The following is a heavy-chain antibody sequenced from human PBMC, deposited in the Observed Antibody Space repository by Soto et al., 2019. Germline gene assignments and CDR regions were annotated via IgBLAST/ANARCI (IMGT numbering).Heavy chain of an antibody. J-gene: IGHJ5*02. CDR1: WGYIINGDYC. CDR2: IYYSGST. CDR3: ARDSPGNWFDP. Sequence: SQTHPLTNSVCWGYIINGDYCCIFIRKPPGKGLEWIGYIYYSGSTYYNPSLKSRVTISVDTSKNQFSLKLSSVTAADTAVYYCARDSPGNWFDPWGQGTLVTV. V-gene: IGHV4-30-4*01.